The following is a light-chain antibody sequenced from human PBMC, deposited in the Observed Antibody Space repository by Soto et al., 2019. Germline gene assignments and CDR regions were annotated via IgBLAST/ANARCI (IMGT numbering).Light chain of an antibody. CDR1: QSVGSN. CDR2: GAS. Sequence: EVVMTQSPATLSVSPGESATLSCRASQSVGSNLAWYQQKPGQAPRLLIYGASNRAPGIPARFSGSGSGTEFTLTISSLEPEDFAVYYCQQRSNWPPLTFGGGTKVDIK. J-gene: IGKJ4*01. V-gene: IGKV3-15*01. CDR3: QQRSNWPPLT.